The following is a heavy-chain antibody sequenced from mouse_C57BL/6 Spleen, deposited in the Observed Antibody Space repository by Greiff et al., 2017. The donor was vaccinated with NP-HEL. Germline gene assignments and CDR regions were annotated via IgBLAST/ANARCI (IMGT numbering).Heavy chain of an antibody. CDR2: ISSGGDYI. CDR1: GFTFSSYA. CDR3: TRDRLQRYYFDY. J-gene: IGHJ2*01. Sequence: EVKLVESGEGLVKPGGSLKLSCAASGFTFSSYAMSWVRQTPEKRLEWVAYISSGGDYIYYADTVKGRFTISRDNARNTLYLQMSSLKSEDTAMYYCTRDRLQRYYFDYWGQGTTLTVSS. V-gene: IGHV5-9-1*02. D-gene: IGHD2-10*01.